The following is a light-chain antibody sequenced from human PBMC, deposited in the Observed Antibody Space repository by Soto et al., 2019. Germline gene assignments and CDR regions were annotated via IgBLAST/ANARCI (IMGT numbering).Light chain of an antibody. Sequence: VLTQSPGTLSLSPGERATLSCRASQRVNSNYFAWYQQKPGQAPRLLVFGASTRATGIPDRFSGSGSGTEFILHISRVEAEDFAVYYCQQYTASSGIFTFGPGTKVDIK. J-gene: IGKJ3*01. CDR1: QRVNSNY. CDR3: QQYTASSGIFT. CDR2: GAS. V-gene: IGKV3-20*01.